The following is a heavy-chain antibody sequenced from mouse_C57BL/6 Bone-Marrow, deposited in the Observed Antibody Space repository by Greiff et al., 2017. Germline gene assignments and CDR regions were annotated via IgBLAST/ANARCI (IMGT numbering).Heavy chain of an antibody. D-gene: IGHD1-1*01. CDR3: ARIGLYYYGSKAY. CDR2: IYPRSGNT. Sequence: QVHVKQSGAELARPGASVKLSCKASGYTFTSYGISWVKQSTGQGLEWIGEIYPRSGNTYYNDKFKGKATLTADKSSSTAYMELRSLTSEDSAVYFCARIGLYYYGSKAYWGQGTLVTVSA. V-gene: IGHV1-81*01. CDR1: GYTFTSYG. J-gene: IGHJ3*01.